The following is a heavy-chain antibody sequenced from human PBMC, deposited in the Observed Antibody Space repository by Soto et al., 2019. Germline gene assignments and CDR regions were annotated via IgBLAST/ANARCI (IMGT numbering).Heavy chain of an antibody. J-gene: IGHJ6*02. D-gene: IGHD1-26*01. CDR2: IIPIFGTA. Sequence: QVQLVQSGAEVKKPGSSVKVSCKASGGTSSSYAISWVRQAPGQGLEWMGGIIPIFGTANYAQKSQGRVTITADESTSTAYMELSSLRSEDTAVYYCAREWELPPSRYYGMDVWGQGTTVTVSS. CDR3: AREWELPPSRYYGMDV. CDR1: GGTSSSYA. V-gene: IGHV1-69*01.